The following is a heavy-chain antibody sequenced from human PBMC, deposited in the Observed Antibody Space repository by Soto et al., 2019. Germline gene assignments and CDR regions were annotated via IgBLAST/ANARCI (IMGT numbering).Heavy chain of an antibody. CDR2: ISAYNGNT. Sequence: ASVKVSCKASGYTFTSYGISWVRQAPGQGLEWMGWISAYNGNTNYAQKHQGRVTMTTDTSTSTAYMELRSLRSDDTSVYYCASYDFWSGYRDMDVWGQGTTVTVS. J-gene: IGHJ6*02. D-gene: IGHD3-3*01. V-gene: IGHV1-18*01. CDR1: GYTFTSYG. CDR3: ASYDFWSGYRDMDV.